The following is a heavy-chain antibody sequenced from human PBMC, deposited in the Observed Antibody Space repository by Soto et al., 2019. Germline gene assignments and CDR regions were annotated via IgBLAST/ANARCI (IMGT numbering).Heavy chain of an antibody. D-gene: IGHD1-26*01. CDR1: GYTFTSYY. CDR3: ARDCRGSYTPGYYFDY. V-gene: IGHV1-46*01. CDR2: INPSGGST. Sequence: ASVKVSCKASGYTFTSYYMHWVRQAPGQGLEWMGIINPSGGSTSYAQKFQGRVTMTRDTSTSTVYMELSSLRSEDTAVYYCARDCRGSYTPGYYFDYWGQGTLVTVS. J-gene: IGHJ4*02.